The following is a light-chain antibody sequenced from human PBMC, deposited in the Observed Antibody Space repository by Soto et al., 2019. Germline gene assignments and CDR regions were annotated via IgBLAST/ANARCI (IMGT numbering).Light chain of an antibody. J-gene: IGKJ5*01. CDR1: QSISSY. CDR3: QQSYSTPIT. V-gene: IGKV1-39*01. Sequence: DIPIKPSPSSLSAAVGDRVTITCRASQSISSYLNWYQQKPGKAPKLLIYAASSLQSGVPSRFSGSGSGTDFTLTISSLQPEDFATYYCQQSYSTPITFGQGTRLEIK. CDR2: AAS.